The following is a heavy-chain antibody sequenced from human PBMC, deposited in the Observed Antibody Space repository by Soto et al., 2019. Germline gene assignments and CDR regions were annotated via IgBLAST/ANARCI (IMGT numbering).Heavy chain of an antibody. V-gene: IGHV1-18*01. D-gene: IGHD1-26*01. Sequence: GASVKVSCKASGYTFTSSGFSWVRQAPGQGLEWMAWISAYNGETHYAQKFQGRVTMTTDTSTSTSYMELRSLRSDDTAVYYCARDSGSYMSVSDWGQGTLVTVSS. CDR1: GYTFTSSG. CDR2: ISAYNGET. J-gene: IGHJ4*02. CDR3: ARDSGSYMSVSD.